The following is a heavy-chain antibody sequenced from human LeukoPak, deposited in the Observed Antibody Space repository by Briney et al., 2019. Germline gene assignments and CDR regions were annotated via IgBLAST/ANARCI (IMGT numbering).Heavy chain of an antibody. J-gene: IGHJ4*02. V-gene: IGHV4-4*02. CDR2: IYHSGST. CDR3: VGSTAAGILLRRGDY. CDR1: GGSISSSNW. D-gene: IGHD6-13*01. Sequence: TSETLSLTCAVSGGSISSSNWWSWVRQPPGKGLEWIGEIYHSGSTNYNPSLKSRVTISVDKSKNQFSLKLSSVTAADTAVYYCVGSTAAGILLRRGDYWGQGTLVTVSS.